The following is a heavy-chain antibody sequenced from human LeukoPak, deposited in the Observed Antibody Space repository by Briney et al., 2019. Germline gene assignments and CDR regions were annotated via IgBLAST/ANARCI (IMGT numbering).Heavy chain of an antibody. CDR2: ISGLGDST. CDR1: GFTFSSYG. D-gene: IGHD5-12*01. Sequence: PGGSLRLSCAASGFTFSSYGMQWVRQAPGKGLEWVSVISGLGDSTNYAESVKGRFTISRDNSKNTVYLLMNSLRGEDTAVYYCAKGPAKYSGYDYFEYWGQGTLVTVSS. CDR3: AKGPAKYSGYDYFEY. V-gene: IGHV3-23*01. J-gene: IGHJ4*02.